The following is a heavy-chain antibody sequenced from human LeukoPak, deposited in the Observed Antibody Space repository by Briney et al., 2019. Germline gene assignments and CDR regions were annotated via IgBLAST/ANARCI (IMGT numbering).Heavy chain of an antibody. Sequence: GGSLRLSCAASGFTFSSYSMNWVRQAPGKGLEWVSYISSSSSTIYYADSVKGRFTVSSYNATNPLYLQMNSLRADDTAVYYCARDFTVTTSSYWGQGTLVTVSS. CDR3: ARDFTVTTSSY. CDR1: GFTFSSYS. CDR2: ISSSSSTI. D-gene: IGHD4-17*01. J-gene: IGHJ4*02. V-gene: IGHV3-48*01.